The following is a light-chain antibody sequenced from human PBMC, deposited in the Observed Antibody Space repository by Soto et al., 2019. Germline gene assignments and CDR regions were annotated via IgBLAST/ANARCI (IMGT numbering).Light chain of an antibody. V-gene: IGLV2-14*03. CDR3: SSYTSIIAVV. J-gene: IGLJ2*01. Sequence: QSALTQPASVSGSPGQSITISCTGTSNDIGAYNYVSWYQQHPGKAPKLLIYDVTHRPSGVSDRFSGSKSGRTASLTISGLQPEDEADYYCSSYTSIIAVVFGGGTKLT. CDR2: DVT. CDR1: SNDIGAYNY.